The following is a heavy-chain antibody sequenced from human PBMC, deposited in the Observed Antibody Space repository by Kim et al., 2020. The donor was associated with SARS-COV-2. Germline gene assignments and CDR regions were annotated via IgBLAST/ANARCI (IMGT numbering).Heavy chain of an antibody. Sequence: SETLSLTCTVSGGSISSGDYYWSWIRQPPGKGLEWIGYIYYSGSTYYNPSLKGRVTISVDTSKNQLSLKLIYVTAAGPAVYYCFRTSGSYPWRLDYWVQG. D-gene: IGHD1-26*01. J-gene: IGHJ4*02. V-gene: IGHV4-30-4*01. CDR3: FRTSGSYPWRLDY. CDR2: IYYSGST. CDR1: GGSISSGDYY.